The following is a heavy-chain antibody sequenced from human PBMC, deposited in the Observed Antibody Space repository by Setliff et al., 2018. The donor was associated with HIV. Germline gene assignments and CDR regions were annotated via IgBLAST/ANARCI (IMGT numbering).Heavy chain of an antibody. D-gene: IGHD6-19*01. Sequence: SETLSLTCTVSGDSLSLSTFYWAWIRQPPGRGPEWIGSIYSTGTTYYNPPLKSRVTISFDTSKNQFPLEVTSVTAADTAIYYCARHRFGSGWYGFVSGIDPWGQGTLVTVSS. J-gene: IGHJ5*02. V-gene: IGHV4-39*01. CDR3: ARHRFGSGWYGFVSGIDP. CDR2: IYSTGTT. CDR1: GDSLSLSTFY.